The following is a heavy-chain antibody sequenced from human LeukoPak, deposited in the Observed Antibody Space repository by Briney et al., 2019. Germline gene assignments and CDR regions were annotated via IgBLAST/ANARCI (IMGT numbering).Heavy chain of an antibody. J-gene: IGHJ2*01. CDR2: IIPILGIA. Sequence: SVKVSCKASGGTFSSYAISWVRQAPGQGLEWMGRIIPILGIANYAQKFQGRVTITADKSTSTAYMELSSLRSEDTAVYYCARYLGYCTNDVCYKRSWYFDLWGRGTLVTVSS. D-gene: IGHD2-8*01. CDR1: GGTFSSYA. CDR3: ARYLGYCTNDVCYKRSWYFDL. V-gene: IGHV1-69*04.